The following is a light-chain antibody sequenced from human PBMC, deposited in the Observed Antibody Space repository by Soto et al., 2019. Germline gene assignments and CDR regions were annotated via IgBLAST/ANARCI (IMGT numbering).Light chain of an antibody. Sequence: QCSLPHPASVSCSPGHSITISCTGTNSDVGNSDYVSWYQHHPGKAPKLMIFEVSNRPSGISDRFSGSKSGNTASLTISGLQAEDEAYYYCSSYTDSSNLFVFGTGTKVTVL. CDR1: NSDVGNSDY. J-gene: IGLJ1*01. CDR2: EVS. V-gene: IGLV2-14*01. CDR3: SSYTDSSNLFV.